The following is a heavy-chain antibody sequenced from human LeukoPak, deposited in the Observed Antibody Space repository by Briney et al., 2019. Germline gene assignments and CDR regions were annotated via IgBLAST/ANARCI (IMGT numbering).Heavy chain of an antibody. D-gene: IGHD5-18*01. J-gene: IGHJ4*02. CDR3: ATGGDKARYSYGCSL. Sequence: SETLSLTCTVSGGSISSYYWSWIRQPAGKGLEWIGRIYTSGSTNYNPSLKSRVTMSVDTSKNQFSLKLSSVTAADTAVYYCATGGDKARYSYGCSLWGQGTLVTVSS. V-gene: IGHV4-4*07. CDR2: IYTSGST. CDR1: GGSISSYY.